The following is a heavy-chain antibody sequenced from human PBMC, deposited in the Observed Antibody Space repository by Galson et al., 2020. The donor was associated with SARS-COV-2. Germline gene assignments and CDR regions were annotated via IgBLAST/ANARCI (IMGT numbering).Heavy chain of an antibody. V-gene: IGHV4-34*01. CDR2: INHSGST. J-gene: IGHJ4*02. D-gene: IGHD4-17*01. Sequence: ETSETLSLTCAVYGGSFSGYYWSWIRQPPGKGLEWIGEINHSGSTNYNPSLKSRVTISVDTPKNQFSLKLSSVTAADTAVYYCARRASRRDGDSGYWGQGTLVTVSS. CDR1: GGSFSGYY. CDR3: ARRASRRDGDSGY.